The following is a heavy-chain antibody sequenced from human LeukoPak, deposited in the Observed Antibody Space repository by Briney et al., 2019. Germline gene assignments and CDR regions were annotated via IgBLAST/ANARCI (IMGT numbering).Heavy chain of an antibody. V-gene: IGHV3-7*01. J-gene: IGHJ6*03. CDR3: VANTVTTSERYYYYYYMDV. CDR2: IKQDGSEK. CDR1: GFTFSSYW. Sequence: GGSLRLSCAASGFTFSSYWMSWVRQAPGKGLEWVANIKQDGSEKYYVDSVKGRFTISRDNAKNSLYLQMNSLRAEDTAVYYCVANTVTTSERYYYYYYMDVWGKGTTVTVSS. D-gene: IGHD4-17*01.